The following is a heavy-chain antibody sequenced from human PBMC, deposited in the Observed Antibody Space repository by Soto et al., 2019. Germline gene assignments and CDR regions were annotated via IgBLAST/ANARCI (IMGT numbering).Heavy chain of an antibody. D-gene: IGHD6-19*01. CDR2: IYYSGST. CDR3: AREVIYSSGPHNRQPDRPTVWFDP. J-gene: IGHJ5*02. V-gene: IGHV4-59*01. Sequence: SETLSLTCTVSGGSITSYYSSRIRQPPGKGLEWIGYIYYSGSTNHNPSLKSRVTISVDTSKNQFSLKLSSVTAADTAVYYCAREVIYSSGPHNRQPDRPTVWFDPWGQGTLVTVSS. CDR1: GGSITSYY.